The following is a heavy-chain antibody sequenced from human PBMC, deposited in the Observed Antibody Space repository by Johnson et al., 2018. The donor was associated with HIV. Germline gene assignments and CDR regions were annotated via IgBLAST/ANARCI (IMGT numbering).Heavy chain of an antibody. CDR3: ATELQADIDI. CDR2: IKQDGSEK. Sequence: VQLVESGGGLVKPGGSLRLSCAASGFTFSDYYMSWIRQAPGKGLEWVANIKQDGSEKYYVDSVTGRFTISRDNSKNTLYLQMNSLRAEDTAVYYCATELQADIDIWGQGTRV. CDR1: GFTFSDYY. V-gene: IGHV3-7*01. J-gene: IGHJ3*02. D-gene: IGHD1-7*01.